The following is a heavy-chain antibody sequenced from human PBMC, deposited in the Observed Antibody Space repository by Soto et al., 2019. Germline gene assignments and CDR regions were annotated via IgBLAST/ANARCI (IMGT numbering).Heavy chain of an antibody. CDR1: GFTFSSYE. D-gene: IGHD6-19*01. Sequence: EVQLVESGGGLVQPGGSLRLSCAASGFTFSSYEMNWVRQAPGKGLEWVSYISSSGSTIYYADSVKGRFTISRDNAKNSLYLQMNSLRAEDTAVYYCARESRIAVAGVFDYWGQGTLVTVSS. V-gene: IGHV3-48*03. J-gene: IGHJ4*02. CDR2: ISSSGSTI. CDR3: ARESRIAVAGVFDY.